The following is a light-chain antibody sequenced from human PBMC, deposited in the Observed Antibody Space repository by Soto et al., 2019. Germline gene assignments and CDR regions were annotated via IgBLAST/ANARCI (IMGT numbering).Light chain of an antibody. CDR1: QIISSN. Sequence: EIVLTQSPATLSLSPGERATLSCRATQIISSNLAWYQHKPGQAPRLLIYDAFNRPTGIPARFSGSGSGTDFTLTISSLEPEDVAVYYCQQRSYWPLTFGGGTKVEI. CDR3: QQRSYWPLT. J-gene: IGKJ4*01. CDR2: DAF. V-gene: IGKV3-11*01.